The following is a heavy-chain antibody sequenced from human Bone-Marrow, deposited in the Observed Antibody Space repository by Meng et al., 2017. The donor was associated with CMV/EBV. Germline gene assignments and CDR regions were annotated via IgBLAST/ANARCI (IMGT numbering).Heavy chain of an antibody. Sequence: VQLQESCPDLGTPSDTLFLTCTGSGGVISSYYCSWIRQPAGKGLEWIGRIYTSGSTNYNPSLKSRVTMSVDTSKNQFSLKLSSVTAADTAVYYCARRGLLRYSSWYFDLWGRGTLVTVSS. CDR3: ARRGLLRYSSWYFDL. CDR1: GGVISSYY. D-gene: IGHD3-9*01. CDR2: IYTSGST. V-gene: IGHV4-4*07. J-gene: IGHJ2*01.